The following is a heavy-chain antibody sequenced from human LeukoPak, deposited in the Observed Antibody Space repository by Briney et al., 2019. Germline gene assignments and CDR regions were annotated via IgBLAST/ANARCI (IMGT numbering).Heavy chain of an antibody. CDR3: TRDGSGSQGF. CDR1: GFTFRTYA. V-gene: IGHV3-21*01. J-gene: IGHJ4*02. CDR2: IDPSSTYI. D-gene: IGHD3-10*01. Sequence: GGSLRLSCAASGFTFRTYAMSWVRQAPGKGLEWVSSIDPSSTYIYYADSVKGRFTISRDNAQNSLYLQMNSLRAEDTAVYYCTRDGSGSQGFWGQGTLVTVSS.